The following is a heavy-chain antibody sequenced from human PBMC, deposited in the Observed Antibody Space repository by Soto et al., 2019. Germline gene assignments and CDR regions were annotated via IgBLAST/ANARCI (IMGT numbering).Heavy chain of an antibody. Sequence: QVQVVESGGGVVQPGRSLRLSCAASGFTFSRFGMHWVRQAPGKGLEWVAVIWHDGKEKYYADSVKGRFTISRDNSKNKLYLEMNSLRDEDTAVYYCARDPGQDEAMDYWGQGTLVTVSS. CDR1: GFTFSRFG. V-gene: IGHV3-33*01. CDR3: ARDPGQDEAMDY. J-gene: IGHJ4*02. CDR2: IWHDGKEK.